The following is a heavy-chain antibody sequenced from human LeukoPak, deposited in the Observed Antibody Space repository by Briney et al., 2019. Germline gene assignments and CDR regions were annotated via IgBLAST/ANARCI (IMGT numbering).Heavy chain of an antibody. J-gene: IGHJ4*02. V-gene: IGHV4-59*01. D-gene: IGHD1-26*01. CDR2: VYNSGST. CDR1: GGPISIYY. Sequence: KPSETLSLTCSVSGGPISIYYWSWIRQPPGKGLEWIGYVYNSGSTDYNPSLKSRVTISVDTSKNQFSLKVNSVTASDTAVYYCVRDRELYYWGQGILVTVSS. CDR3: VRDRELYY.